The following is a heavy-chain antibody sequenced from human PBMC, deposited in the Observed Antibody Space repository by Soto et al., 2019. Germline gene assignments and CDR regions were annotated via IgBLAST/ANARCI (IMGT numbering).Heavy chain of an antibody. CDR2: INPSGGST. V-gene: IGHV1-46*03. CDR1: GYTFTSYY. CDR3: ARGRDIVVVPAAMPVNYYFDY. Sequence: ASVKVSCKASGYTFTSYYMHWVRQAPGQGLEWMGIINPSGGSTSYAQKFQGRVTMTRDTSTSTVYMELSSLRSEDAAVYYCARGRDIVVVPAAMPVNYYFDYWGQGTLVTVSS. J-gene: IGHJ4*02. D-gene: IGHD2-2*01.